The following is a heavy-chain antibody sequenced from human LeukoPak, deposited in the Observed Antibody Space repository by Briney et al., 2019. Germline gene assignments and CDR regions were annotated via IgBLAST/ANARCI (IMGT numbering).Heavy chain of an antibody. J-gene: IGHJ4*02. D-gene: IGHD2-15*01. CDR1: GASVSSASHY. CDR3: ARLVAGFMFDF. CDR2: THYSGNT. Sequence: SETLSLTCTVSGASVSSASHYWAWIRQPPGKGLEFIGTTHYSGNTYYNSSLQSRVTISVDTSKNHFSLRLNSVTAADTAVYYCARLVAGFMFDFWSQGSLVTVSS. V-gene: IGHV4-39*02.